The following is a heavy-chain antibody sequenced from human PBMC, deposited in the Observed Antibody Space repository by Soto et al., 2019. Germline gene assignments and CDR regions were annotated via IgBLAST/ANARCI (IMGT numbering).Heavy chain of an antibody. CDR2: IYYNGRT. D-gene: IGHD6-13*01. J-gene: IGHJ5*02. Sequence: SETLSLTCTVSGCSISSYYWSWIRQPPGKGLEWIGYIYYNGRTKYNPSHKNRDNKSIETSKNQFSLKLSSVTAADTAVYYCAKAGSNTWYNWFDPWGQGTLVTVSS. CDR1: GCSISSYY. CDR3: AKAGSNTWYNWFDP. V-gene: IGHV4-59*01.